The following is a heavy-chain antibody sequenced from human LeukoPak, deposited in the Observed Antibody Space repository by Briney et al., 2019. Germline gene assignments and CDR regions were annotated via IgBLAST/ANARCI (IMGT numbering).Heavy chain of an antibody. CDR1: GFTFSSYA. Sequence: PGGTLRLSCAASGFTFSSYAMHWVRQAPGKGLEWVAVISYDGSNKYYADSVKGRFTISRDNSKNTLYLQMNSLRAEDTAVYYCARDLSDGDSGFDYWGQGTLVTVSS. CDR3: ARDLSDGDSGFDY. D-gene: IGHD4-17*01. J-gene: IGHJ4*02. V-gene: IGHV3-30-3*01. CDR2: ISYDGSNK.